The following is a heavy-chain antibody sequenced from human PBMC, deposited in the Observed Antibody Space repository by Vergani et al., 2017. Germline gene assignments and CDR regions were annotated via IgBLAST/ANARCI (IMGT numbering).Heavy chain of an antibody. CDR2: ISSSSSYT. J-gene: IGHJ6*03. Sequence: VQLVESGGGLVQPGRSLRLSCAASGFTFSDYYMSWIRQAPGKGLEWVSYISSSSSYTNYADSVKGRFTISRDNAKNSLYLQMNSLRAEDTAVYYCARGIPPLPPYCGGDCYFYYMDVWGKGTTVTVSS. V-gene: IGHV3-11*06. D-gene: IGHD2-21*01. CDR1: GFTFSDYY. CDR3: ARGIPPLPPYCGGDCYFYYMDV.